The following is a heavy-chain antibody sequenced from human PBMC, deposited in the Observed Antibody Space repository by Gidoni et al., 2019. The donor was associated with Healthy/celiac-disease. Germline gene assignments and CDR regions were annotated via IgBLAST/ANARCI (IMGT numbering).Heavy chain of an antibody. D-gene: IGHD6-13*01. CDR3: ATTIAAAGRFDY. CDR2: INPSGGST. Sequence: QVQLVQSGAEVKKPGASVKVSCKASGYTFTSYYMHCVRQAPGQGLEWMGIINPSGGSTSYAQKFQGRVTMTRDTSTSTVYMELSSLRSEDTAVYYCATTIAAAGRFDYWGQGTLVTVSS. J-gene: IGHJ4*02. CDR1: GYTFTSYY. V-gene: IGHV1-46*03.